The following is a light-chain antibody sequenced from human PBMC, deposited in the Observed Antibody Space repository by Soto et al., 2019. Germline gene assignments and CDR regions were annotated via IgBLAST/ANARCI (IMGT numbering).Light chain of an antibody. CDR2: DAS. CDR1: QSVSSSY. Sequence: EIVLTQSPATLSLSPGERATLSCRASQSVSSSYLAWYQQKPGLAPRLLIYDASSKATGIPHRFSGSGSGTDFTLTISRLEPEDFAVYYCQQYGNSPYTFGQGTKLEIK. V-gene: IGKV3D-20*01. CDR3: QQYGNSPYT. J-gene: IGKJ2*01.